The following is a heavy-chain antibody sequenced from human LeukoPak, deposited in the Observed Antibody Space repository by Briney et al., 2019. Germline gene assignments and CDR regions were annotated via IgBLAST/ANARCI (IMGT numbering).Heavy chain of an antibody. CDR1: GFTFSSYA. D-gene: IGHD5-12*01. V-gene: IGHV3-23*01. CDR2: ISGSGGST. J-gene: IGHJ4*02. CDR3: AKDIVATIGGVFDY. Sequence: GGSLRLSCAASGFTFSSYAMSWVRQAPGKGLEWVSAISGSGGSTNYADSVKGRLTISRDNSKNTLYLQMNSLRAEDTAVYYCAKDIVATIGGVFDYWGQGTLVTVSS.